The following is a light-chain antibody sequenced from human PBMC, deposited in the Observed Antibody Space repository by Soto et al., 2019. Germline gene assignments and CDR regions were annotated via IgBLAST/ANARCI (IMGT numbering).Light chain of an antibody. CDR1: SSNIGINP. CDR2: GDN. Sequence: QSVLTQSPSASGTPGQRAVISCSGSSSNIGINPVNWYQQLPGTAPKLLIFGDNQRPSGVPDRFSASKSGTSASLAISGLQSGDEADYYCAAWDDILTGVVFGGGTQLTVL. J-gene: IGLJ2*01. CDR3: AAWDDILTGVV. V-gene: IGLV1-44*01.